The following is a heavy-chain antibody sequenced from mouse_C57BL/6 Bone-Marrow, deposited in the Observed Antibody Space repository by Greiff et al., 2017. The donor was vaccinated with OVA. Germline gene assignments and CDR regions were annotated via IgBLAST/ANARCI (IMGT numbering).Heavy chain of an antibody. Sequence: EVNLVDSGGGLVQSGRSLRLSCATSGFTFSDFYMEWVRPAPGKGLEWIAASRNKANDYTTEYSASVKGRFIVSRDTSQSILYLQMNALRAEDTASYYCARDAYYGSSYAMDYWGQGTSVTVSS. J-gene: IGHJ4*01. CDR3: ARDAYYGSSYAMDY. CDR2: SRNKANDYTT. CDR1: GFTFSDFY. D-gene: IGHD1-1*01. V-gene: IGHV7-1*01.